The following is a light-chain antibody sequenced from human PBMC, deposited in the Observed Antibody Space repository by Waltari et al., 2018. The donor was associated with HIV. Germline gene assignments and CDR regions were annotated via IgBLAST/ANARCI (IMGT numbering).Light chain of an antibody. CDR2: NNN. J-gene: IGLJ3*02. CDR3: AAWDDSLNGV. CDR1: SPHIGSNT. V-gene: IGLV1-44*01. Sequence: QSVLTQPPSASGTPGQRVTISCSGSSPHIGSNTVNWYRQLPGTAPKLLIYNNNQRPSGVPDRFSGSKSGTSASLAISGLQSEDEANYYCAAWDDSLNGVFGGGTKLTVL.